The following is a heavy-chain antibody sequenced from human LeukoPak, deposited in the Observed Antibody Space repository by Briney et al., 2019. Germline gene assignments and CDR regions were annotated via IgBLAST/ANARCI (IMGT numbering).Heavy chain of an antibody. CDR2: IKEDSSET. D-gene: IGHD3-16*02. CDR3: ARLPVIQRVGMLDH. CDR1: GFTFSTFW. Sequence: GGSLRLSCAGSGFTFSTFWMTWVRQAPGKGLEWVANIKEDSSETYYVDSVRGRFTIFRDNARTSVFLQMTSLRAEDTAVYYCARLPVIQRVGMLDHWGQGTRVIVSS. J-gene: IGHJ5*02. V-gene: IGHV3-7*01.